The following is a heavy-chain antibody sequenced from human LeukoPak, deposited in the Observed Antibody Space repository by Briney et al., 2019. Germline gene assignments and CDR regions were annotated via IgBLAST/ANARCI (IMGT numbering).Heavy chain of an antibody. CDR3: ARVTGYMIEDYFDY. V-gene: IGHV4-61*02. D-gene: IGHD3-22*01. CDR1: GGSISIGSYY. CDR2: IYTSGST. J-gene: IGHJ4*02. Sequence: PSETLSLTCTVSGGSISIGSYYWSWIRQPAGKGLEWIGRIYTSGSTNYNSSLKSRVTISVDTSKSQFSLKLSSVTAADTAVYYCARVTGYMIEDYFDYWGQGTLVTVSS.